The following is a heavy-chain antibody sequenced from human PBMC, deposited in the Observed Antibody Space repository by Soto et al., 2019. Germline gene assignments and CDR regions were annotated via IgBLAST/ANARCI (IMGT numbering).Heavy chain of an antibody. Sequence: DVQLMGSGGGLVQPGGSLRLSCVASGFPFSSYAMHWVRQAPGKGLEWISYINGASTTTFYADSVKGRFTVSRDNAKNSVYLQMSSLRHEDTAFYYCARDLSHWGQGMRVTVSS. J-gene: IGHJ4*02. CDR3: ARDLSH. CDR2: INGASTTT. V-gene: IGHV3-48*02. CDR1: GFPFSSYA.